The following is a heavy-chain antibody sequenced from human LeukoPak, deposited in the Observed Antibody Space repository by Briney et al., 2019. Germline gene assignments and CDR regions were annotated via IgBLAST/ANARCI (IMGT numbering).Heavy chain of an antibody. Sequence: ASVKVSCKASGYTFTSYGISWVRQAPGQGLEWMGGIIPIFGTANYAQKFQGGVTITADESTSTAYMELSSLRSEDTAVYYCARVGYQLLRYYYYYMDVWGKGTTVTVSS. CDR1: GYTFTSYG. D-gene: IGHD2-2*01. V-gene: IGHV1-69*13. J-gene: IGHJ6*03. CDR2: IIPIFGTA. CDR3: ARVGYQLLRYYYYYMDV.